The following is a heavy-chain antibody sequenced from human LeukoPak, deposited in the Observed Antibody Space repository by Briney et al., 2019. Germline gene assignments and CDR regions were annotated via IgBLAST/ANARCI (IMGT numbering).Heavy chain of an antibody. J-gene: IGHJ6*03. V-gene: IGHV3-30*16. CDR2: ISNDGVNQ. Sequence: PGGSLRLSCAASGFTFRTSPMHWVRQAPGKGLQWVAVISNDGVNQYYADSAKGRFTISRDNSKNTLFLQMNSLTTEDTAVYYCARGAGTTVYYIDVWGKGTTVTVSS. CDR1: GFTFRTSP. D-gene: IGHD1-7*01. CDR3: ARGAGTTVYYIDV.